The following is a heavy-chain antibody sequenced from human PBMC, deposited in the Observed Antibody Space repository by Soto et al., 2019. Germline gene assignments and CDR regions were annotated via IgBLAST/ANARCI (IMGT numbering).Heavy chain of an antibody. CDR3: ARPVYYDRRGPPASGAVGS. J-gene: IGHJ3*01. CDR2: IYPGDSDT. Sequence: GESLKISFKGSGYSFTSYWICWVRQMPVKGLEWMGIIYPGDSDTRYSPSFQGQVTISADKSISTAYLQWRSLKASDTAMYYCARPVYYDRRGPPASGAVGSWGQGTMVTVSS. CDR1: GYSFTSYW. V-gene: IGHV5-51*01. D-gene: IGHD3-22*01.